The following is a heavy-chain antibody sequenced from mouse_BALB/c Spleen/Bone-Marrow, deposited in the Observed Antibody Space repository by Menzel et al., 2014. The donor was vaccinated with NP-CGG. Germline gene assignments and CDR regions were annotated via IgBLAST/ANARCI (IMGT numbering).Heavy chain of an antibody. CDR1: GFTFSSFG. V-gene: IGHV5-17*02. CDR3: TRGGNWEDFDY. CDR2: IGSGSRTI. D-gene: IGHD4-1*01. Sequence: EVQRVESGGGLVQPGGSRKLSCAASGFTFSSFGMHWVRQAPEKGLEWVAYIGSGSRTIYYADTVKGRSTISRDNPKNTLFLQMTGLRSEDTAMYYCTRGGNWEDFDYWGQGTTLTVSS. J-gene: IGHJ2*01.